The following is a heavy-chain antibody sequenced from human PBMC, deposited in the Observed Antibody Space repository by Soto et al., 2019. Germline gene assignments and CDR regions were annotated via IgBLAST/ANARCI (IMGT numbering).Heavy chain of an antibody. J-gene: IGHJ6*02. CDR1: GGSISSSSYY. CDR2: IYYSGST. V-gene: IGHV4-39*01. D-gene: IGHD6-13*01. CDR3: ARSLAAAGSYYYYYGMDV. Sequence: QLQLQESGPGLVKPSETLSLTCTVSGGSISSSSYYWGWIRQPPGKGLEWIGSIYYSGSTYYNPSLKSRVTISVDTSKNQFSLELSSVTAADTAVYYCARSLAAAGSYYYYYGMDVWGQGTTVTVSS.